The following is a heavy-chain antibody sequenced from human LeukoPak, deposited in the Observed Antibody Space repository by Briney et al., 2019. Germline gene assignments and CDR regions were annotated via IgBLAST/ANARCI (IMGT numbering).Heavy chain of an antibody. J-gene: IGHJ4*02. CDR3: GRETDFGVVTN. CDR1: GDSVSSNGAS. CDR2: TYYRSQQWHS. V-gene: IGHV6-1*01. D-gene: IGHD3-3*01. Sequence: SQTLSLTCAISGDSVSSNGASWNWIRQSPSKGLEWLGRTYYRSQQWHSDYAPSVKGRITLNPDTSKNQFSLQLNSMTPEDTAVYYCGRETDFGVVTNWGQGTLVTVSS.